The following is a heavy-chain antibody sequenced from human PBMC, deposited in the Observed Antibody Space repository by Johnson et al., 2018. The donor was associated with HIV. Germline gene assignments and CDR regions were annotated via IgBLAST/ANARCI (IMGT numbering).Heavy chain of an antibody. CDR3: ARDGRWGSRDAFDI. Sequence: QVQLVESGGGVVQPGRSLRLSCAASGFTFSSYGMHWVRQAPGKGLEWVAVISYDGTNQYHADSVKGRFTISRDNSKNTLYLQMNSLRAEDTAVYYCARDGRWGSRDAFDIWGQGTMVTVSS. CDR2: ISYDGTNQ. J-gene: IGHJ3*02. D-gene: IGHD7-27*01. CDR1: GFTFSSYG. V-gene: IGHV3-30*03.